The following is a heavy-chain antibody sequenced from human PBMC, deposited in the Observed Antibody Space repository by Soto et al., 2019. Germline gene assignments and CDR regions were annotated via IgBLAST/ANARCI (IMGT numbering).Heavy chain of an antibody. J-gene: IGHJ4*02. CDR3: AIRSSSATFDY. D-gene: IGHD6-6*01. CDR2: ISGSDDST. Sequence: EVQLLESGGGLVQPGESLRLSCAASGFTFSSYAMSWVRQAPGKGLEWVSVISGSDDSTYYADSVKGRCTISIDNDNKTQYLQMNSPRAADEAVYYCAIRSSSATFDYWGQGTLVTVSS. V-gene: IGHV3-23*01. CDR1: GFTFSSYA.